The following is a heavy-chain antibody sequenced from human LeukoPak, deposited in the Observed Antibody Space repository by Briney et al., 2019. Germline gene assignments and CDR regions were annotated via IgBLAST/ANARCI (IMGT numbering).Heavy chain of an antibody. V-gene: IGHV3-9*02. Sequence: GRSLRLSCAASGFTSDDYAMHWVRQAPGKGLEWVSGISWNSGSIGYADSVKGRFTISRDNAKNSLYLQMNSLRAEDTALYYCAKDNRGFGELLEYYFDYWGQGTLVTVSS. CDR3: AKDNRGFGELLEYYFDY. J-gene: IGHJ4*02. CDR2: ISWNSGSI. D-gene: IGHD3-10*01. CDR1: GFTSDDYA.